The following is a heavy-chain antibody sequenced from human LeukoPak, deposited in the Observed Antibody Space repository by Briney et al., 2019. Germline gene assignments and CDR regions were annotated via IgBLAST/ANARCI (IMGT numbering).Heavy chain of an antibody. CDR2: IYYSGST. CDR1: RGSISSSNYY. Sequence: PSETLSLICSVSRGSISSSNYYWGWIRQPPGKGLEWIGYIYYSGSTNYNPSPKSRVTISVDTSKNQFSLKLTSVTAADTAVYYCARNLVGAPRYFDFWGQGTLVTVSS. V-gene: IGHV4-61*05. J-gene: IGHJ4*02. D-gene: IGHD1-26*01. CDR3: ARNLVGAPRYFDF.